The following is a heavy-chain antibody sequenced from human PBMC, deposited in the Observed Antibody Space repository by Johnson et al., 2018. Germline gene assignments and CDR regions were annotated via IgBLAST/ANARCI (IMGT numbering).Heavy chain of an antibody. Sequence: EVQLVESVAEVKKPGESLKISCRGSGYSFSNYWIAWVRQMPAKGLEWMGIIYPGDSDTRYSPSFQGQVTISADTSISTAYLQWGSLTASDSAMYYCARRGLGSAFDIWGQGTMVTVSS. V-gene: IGHV5-51*03. CDR1: GYSFSNYW. CDR2: IYPGDSDT. CDR3: ARRGLGSAFDI. D-gene: IGHD3-10*01. J-gene: IGHJ3*02.